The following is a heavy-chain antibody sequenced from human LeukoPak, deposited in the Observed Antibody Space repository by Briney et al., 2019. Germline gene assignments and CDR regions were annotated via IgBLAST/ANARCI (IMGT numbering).Heavy chain of an antibody. CDR1: GFTFSSYA. V-gene: IGHV3-23*01. CDR2: ISGSGGST. CDR3: AKDGVIVVPAAITRAHFDY. Sequence: PGGSLRLSCAASGFTFSSYAMSWVRQAPGKGLEWVSAISGSGGSTYYADSVKGRFTISRDNSKNTLYLQMNSLRAEDTAVYYCAKDGVIVVPAAITRAHFDYWGQGTLVTVSS. D-gene: IGHD2-2*02. J-gene: IGHJ4*02.